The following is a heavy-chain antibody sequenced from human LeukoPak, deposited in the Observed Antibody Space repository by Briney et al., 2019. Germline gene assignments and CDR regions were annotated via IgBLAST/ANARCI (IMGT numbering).Heavy chain of an antibody. CDR3: ASFLDYGSGSYIFDY. CDR1: GYTFTGYY. Sequence: GASVKVSCKASGYTFTGYYMHWVRQAPGQGLEWMGWINPNSGGTNYAQKFQGGVTMTRDTSISTAYMELSRLRSDDTAVYYCASFLDYGSGSYIFDYWGQGTLVTVSS. D-gene: IGHD3-10*01. CDR2: INPNSGGT. V-gene: IGHV1-2*02. J-gene: IGHJ4*02.